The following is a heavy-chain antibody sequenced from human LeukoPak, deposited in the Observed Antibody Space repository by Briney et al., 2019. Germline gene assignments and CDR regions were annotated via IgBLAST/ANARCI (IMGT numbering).Heavy chain of an antibody. Sequence: GRSLRLSCAASGFTFSSYAMHWVRQAPGKGLEGVAVISYDGSNKYYADSVKGRFTISRDNSKNTLYLEMNSLRAEDTAIYYCAKMEGHPLPKYHMDVWGQGTTVTVSS. CDR1: GFTFSSYA. D-gene: IGHD2-2*01. CDR2: ISYDGSNK. V-gene: IGHV3-30*04. CDR3: AKMEGHPLPKYHMDV. J-gene: IGHJ6*01.